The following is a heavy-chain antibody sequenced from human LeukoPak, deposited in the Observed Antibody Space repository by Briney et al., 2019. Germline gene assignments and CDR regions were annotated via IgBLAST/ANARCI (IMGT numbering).Heavy chain of an antibody. D-gene: IGHD5-12*01. Sequence: GGSLRLSCVASGFTFNDYAMHWVRQAPGKGLEWVAGLSWNSGSISYADCVKGRFTISRDNAKNSLYLQMHSLRAEDTALYYCAKDEYSGFGSFDFWGQGTLVTVSS. V-gene: IGHV3-9*01. CDR1: GFTFNDYA. CDR3: AKDEYSGFGSFDF. J-gene: IGHJ4*02. CDR2: LSWNSGSI.